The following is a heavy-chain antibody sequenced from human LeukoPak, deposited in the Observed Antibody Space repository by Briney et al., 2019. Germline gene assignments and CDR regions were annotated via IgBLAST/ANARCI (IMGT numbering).Heavy chain of an antibody. V-gene: IGHV4-30-4*01. CDR1: GGSISSGDYY. CDR2: IYYSGST. D-gene: IGHD6-19*01. J-gene: IGHJ3*02. Sequence: SQTLSLTCTVSGGSISSGDYYWSWIRQPPGKGLEWIGYIYYSGSTYYNPSLKSRVTISVDTSKNQFSLKLSSVTAADTAVYYPCVYVAGTDAFDIWGQGTMVTVSS. CDR3: CVYVAGTDAFDI.